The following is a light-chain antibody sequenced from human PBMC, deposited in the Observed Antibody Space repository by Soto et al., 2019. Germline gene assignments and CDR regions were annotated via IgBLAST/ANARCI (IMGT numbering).Light chain of an antibody. J-gene: IGKJ1*01. V-gene: IGKV3-15*01. CDR3: HQYNNWPPWT. CDR2: GAS. Sequence: EIVRTQSPATLSVSPGARATLSCRASQSVSSNLAWYQQKPGQAPRLLIYGASTRATGIPARFSGSGSGTEVTLTIISLQSQDYAVYYCHQYNNWPPWTFGLGTKVEIK. CDR1: QSVSSN.